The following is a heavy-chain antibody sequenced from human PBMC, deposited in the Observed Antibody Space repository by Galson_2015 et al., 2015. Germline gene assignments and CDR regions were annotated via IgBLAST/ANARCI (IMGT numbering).Heavy chain of an antibody. Sequence: SLRLSCAASGFTFSSYWMTWVRQAPGKGLEWVANIKEDGSEKYYVDSVKGRFTISRDNARSSLWLQMNSLRSEDTAVYYCAREPYCSGGSCYGFDYWGQGTLVTVSS. V-gene: IGHV3-7*01. CDR1: GFTFSSYW. CDR2: IKEDGSEK. CDR3: AREPYCSGGSCYGFDY. J-gene: IGHJ4*02. D-gene: IGHD2-15*01.